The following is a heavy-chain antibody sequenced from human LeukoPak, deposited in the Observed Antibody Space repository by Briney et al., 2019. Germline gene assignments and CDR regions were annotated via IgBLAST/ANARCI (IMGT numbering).Heavy chain of an antibody. Sequence: GASVKVSCKASGYTFTGYYMHWVRQAPGQGLEWMGWINPNSGGTNYAQKFQGRATMTRDTSISTAYMELSRLRSDDTAVYYCARVYYGSGSYYNDYRGQGTLVTVSS. D-gene: IGHD3-10*01. J-gene: IGHJ4*02. CDR2: INPNSGGT. CDR1: GYTFTGYY. CDR3: ARVYYGSGSYYNDY. V-gene: IGHV1-2*02.